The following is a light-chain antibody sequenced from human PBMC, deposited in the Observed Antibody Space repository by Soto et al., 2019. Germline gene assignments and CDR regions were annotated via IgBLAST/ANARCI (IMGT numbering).Light chain of an antibody. J-gene: IGKJ3*01. Sequence: DIQMTQSPSSLSGSIGDRVTITCQASQDISNFLNWYQQKPGKAPNLLIYDGSTLATGAPSRFSGVGFGTHITHTNSSQPPEEIATYDCQQSDARPYITFGPGTKVDIK. V-gene: IGKV1-33*01. CDR2: DGS. CDR3: QQSDARPYIT. CDR1: QDISNF.